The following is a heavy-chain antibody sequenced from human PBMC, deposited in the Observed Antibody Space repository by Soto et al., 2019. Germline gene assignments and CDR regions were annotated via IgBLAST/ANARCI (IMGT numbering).Heavy chain of an antibody. J-gene: IGHJ4*02. CDR2: ISYSGST. V-gene: IGHV4-31*03. CDR3: ARRQPIPLYFDY. CDR1: CGSISRGGCY. Sequence: PSETLALTCTVSCGSISRGGCYLSWIRQHPGKGLESIVSISYSGSTYYNPSLKSRGNISVDTSRNQLSLKLSSVTAADTAVYYCARRQPIPLYFDYWGQGTLVTVSS.